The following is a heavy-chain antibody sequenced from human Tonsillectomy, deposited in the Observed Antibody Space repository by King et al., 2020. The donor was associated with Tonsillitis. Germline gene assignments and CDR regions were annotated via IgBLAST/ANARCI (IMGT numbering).Heavy chain of an antibody. V-gene: IGHV4-31*03. CDR3: ARVVSGSGYWYFDL. D-gene: IGHD3-10*01. CDR1: GGSISSGGYY. CDR2: IYYSGST. J-gene: IGHJ2*01. Sequence: QLQESGPGLVKPSQTLSFTCTVSGGSISSGGYYWSWIRQHPGKGLEWIGYIYYSGSTYYNPSLKSRVTISVDTSKNQFSLKLSSVTAADTAVYYCARVVSGSGYWYFDLWGRATLVTVSS.